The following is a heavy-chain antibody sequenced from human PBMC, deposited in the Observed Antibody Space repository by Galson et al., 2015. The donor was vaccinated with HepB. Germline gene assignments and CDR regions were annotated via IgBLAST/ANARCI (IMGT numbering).Heavy chain of an antibody. CDR1: GGSFSGYY. V-gene: IGHV4-34*01. J-gene: IGHJ4*02. Sequence: ETLSLTCAVYGGSFSGYYWSWIRQPPGKGLGWIGEINHSGSTNYNPSLKSRVTISVDTSKNQFSLQLNSVTPEDTAVYYCAREELGIAVAGPLDYWGQGTLVTVSS. CDR2: INHSGST. D-gene: IGHD6-19*01. CDR3: AREELGIAVAGPLDY.